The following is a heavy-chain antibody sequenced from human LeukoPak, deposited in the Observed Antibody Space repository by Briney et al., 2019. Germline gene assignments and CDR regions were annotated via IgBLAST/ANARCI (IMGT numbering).Heavy chain of an antibody. V-gene: IGHV4-61*02. CDR1: GGSISSGSYY. CDR2: IYTSGST. D-gene: IGHD3-9*01. CDR3: ARGVYFDWFGWFDP. Sequence: PSETLSLTCTVSGGSISSGSYYWSWIRQPAGKGLEWIGRIYTSGSTNYNPSLKSRVTISVDTSKNQFSLKLSSVTAAGTAVYYCARGVYFDWFGWFDPWGQGTLVTVSS. J-gene: IGHJ5*02.